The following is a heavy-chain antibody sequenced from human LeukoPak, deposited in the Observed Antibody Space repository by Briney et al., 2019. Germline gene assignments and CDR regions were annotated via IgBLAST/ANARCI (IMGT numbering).Heavy chain of an antibody. CDR2: IRYDGSNK. CDR3: AKDRGQWLVQGWDY. J-gene: IGHJ4*02. CDR1: GFTFSSYV. D-gene: IGHD6-19*01. V-gene: IGHV3-30*02. Sequence: GGSLRLSCAASGFTFSSYVMHWVRQAPGKGLEWVAFIRYDGSNKYYADSVKGRFTISRDNSKNTLYLQMNSLRAEDTAVYYCAKDRGQWLVQGWDYWGQGTLVTVSS.